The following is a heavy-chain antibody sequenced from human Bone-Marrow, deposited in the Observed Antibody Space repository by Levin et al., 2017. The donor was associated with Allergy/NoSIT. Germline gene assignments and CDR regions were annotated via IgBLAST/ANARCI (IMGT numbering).Heavy chain of an antibody. CDR2: IYHSGST. CDR3: ARIAVAGYWYFDL. CDR1: GYSISSGYY. D-gene: IGHD6-19*01. V-gene: IGHV4-38-2*01. Sequence: SETLSLTCAVSGYSISSGYYWGWIRQPPGKGLEWIGSIYHSGSTYYNPSLKSRVTISVDTSKNQFSLKLSSVTAADTAVYYCARIAVAGYWYFDLWGRGTLVTVSS. J-gene: IGHJ2*01.